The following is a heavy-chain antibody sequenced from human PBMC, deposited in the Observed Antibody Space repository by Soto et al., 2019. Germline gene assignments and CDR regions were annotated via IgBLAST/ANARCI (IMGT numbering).Heavy chain of an antibody. CDR2: ISARGDST. D-gene: IGHD3-10*01. V-gene: IGHV3-23*01. CDR1: GFTFSNYA. J-gene: IGHJ5*02. Sequence: EVQLSASGGGLVQPGGSLRLSCAASGFTFSNYAMNWVRQAPGKGLEWVSAISARGDSTYYADSVRGRFTISRDNSKNALYLHMNTLRADDTAVYYCAKSGVRFFASGDWFDPWGQATLVTVCS. CDR3: AKSGVRFFASGDWFDP.